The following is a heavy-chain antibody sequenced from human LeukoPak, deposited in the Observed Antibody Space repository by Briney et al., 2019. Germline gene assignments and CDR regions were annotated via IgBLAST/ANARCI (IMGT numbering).Heavy chain of an antibody. Sequence: GGSLRLSCVASGFTSSRLWMNWVRQAPGKGLEWVANIKQDGSEKYYVDSVKGRFTISRDNAKNSLYLQMNNLRAEDTAVYYCAKDTYSSSSRPSGSLDYWGQGTLVTVSS. CDR2: IKQDGSEK. CDR1: GFTSSRLW. D-gene: IGHD6-6*01. J-gene: IGHJ4*02. V-gene: IGHV3-7*01. CDR3: AKDTYSSSSRPSGSLDY.